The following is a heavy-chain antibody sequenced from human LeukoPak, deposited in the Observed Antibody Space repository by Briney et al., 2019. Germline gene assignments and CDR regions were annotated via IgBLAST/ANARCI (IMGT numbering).Heavy chain of an antibody. V-gene: IGHV3-48*04. D-gene: IGHD3-10*01. Sequence: PGGSLRLSCAASDFIFSSYSMNWVRQAPGKGLEWVSYISSSSSTIYYADSVKGRFTISRDNAKNSLYLQMNSLRAEDTAVYYCARDHHYYGSGSYYFQDGGGYGMDVWGQGTTVTVSS. CDR2: ISSSSSTI. CDR1: DFIFSSYS. J-gene: IGHJ6*02. CDR3: ARDHHYYGSGSYYFQDGGGYGMDV.